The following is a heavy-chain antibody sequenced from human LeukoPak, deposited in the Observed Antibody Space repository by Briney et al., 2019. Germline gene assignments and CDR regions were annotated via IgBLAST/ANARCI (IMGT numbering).Heavy chain of an antibody. D-gene: IGHD4-4*01. J-gene: IGHJ4*02. Sequence: SETLSLTCTVSGASVTSYYWSWIRQPPGKRLQWIGYISDSGSTNYNPSLKSRVTISVDTSKNQFSLKLSSVTAADTAVYYCATSPSNGGYWGQGTLVTVSS. V-gene: IGHV4-59*02. CDR3: ATSPSNGGY. CDR1: GASVTSYY. CDR2: ISDSGST.